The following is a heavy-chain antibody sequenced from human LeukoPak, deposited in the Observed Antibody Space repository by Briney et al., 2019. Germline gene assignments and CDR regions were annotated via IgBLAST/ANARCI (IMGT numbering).Heavy chain of an antibody. CDR2: IYYSGST. J-gene: IGHJ4*02. CDR3: ARERLPPKTTVTTGLDY. V-gene: IGHV4-30-4*01. D-gene: IGHD4-17*01. CDR1: GGSIGSGDYY. Sequence: SETLSLTCTVSGGSIGSGDYYWSWIRQPPGKGLEWIGYIYYSGSTYYNPSLKSRVTISVDTSKNQFSLKLSSVTAADTAVYYCARERLPPKTTVTTGLDYWGQGTLVTVSS.